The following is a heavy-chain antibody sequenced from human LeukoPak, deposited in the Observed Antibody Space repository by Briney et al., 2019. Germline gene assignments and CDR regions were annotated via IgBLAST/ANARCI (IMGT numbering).Heavy chain of an antibody. Sequence: GGSLRLSCAASGFTFNSYAMTWVRQAPEKGLEWVSSIIDSGISTYYGDSVKGRFTISRDNSKNTLYLQMNSLRAEDTAVYYCASSSSGWYNFDYWGQGTLVTVSS. V-gene: IGHV3-23*01. CDR2: IIDSGIST. D-gene: IGHD6-19*01. CDR3: ASSSSGWYNFDY. J-gene: IGHJ4*02. CDR1: GFTFNSYA.